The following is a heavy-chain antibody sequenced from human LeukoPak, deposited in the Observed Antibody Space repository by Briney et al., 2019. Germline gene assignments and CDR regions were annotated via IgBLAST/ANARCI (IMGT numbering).Heavy chain of an antibody. Sequence: GASVKVSCKASGGTFSSYAISWVRQAPGQGLEWMGGIIPIFGTAKYAQKFQGRVTITADESTSTAYMELSSLRSEDTAVYYCARDSSDFRNLIPHWGQAPWSPSPQ. CDR1: GGTFSSYA. V-gene: IGHV1-69*13. CDR2: IIPIFGTA. D-gene: IGHD1-14*01. CDR3: ARDSSDFRNLIPH. J-gene: IGHJ1*01.